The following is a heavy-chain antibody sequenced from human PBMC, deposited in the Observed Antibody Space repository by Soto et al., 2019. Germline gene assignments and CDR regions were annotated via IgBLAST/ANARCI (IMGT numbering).Heavy chain of an antibody. CDR3: ARDQRDIAGAGSDAFDI. J-gene: IGHJ3*02. V-gene: IGHV4-59*01. D-gene: IGHD6-19*01. Sequence: SETLSLTCAVSGGSISSYYWSWIRQPPGKGLEWIGYIYYSGSTNYKPSLRSRVTISVETSKNQFSPELSAVTAADTAVYYCARDQRDIAGAGSDAFDIRGQRTIVTVSS. CDR1: GGSISSYY. CDR2: IYYSGST.